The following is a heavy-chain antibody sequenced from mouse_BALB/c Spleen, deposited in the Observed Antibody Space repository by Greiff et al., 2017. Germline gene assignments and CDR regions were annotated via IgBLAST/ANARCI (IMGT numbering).Heavy chain of an antibody. J-gene: IGHJ3*01. CDR3: ATSYGNYPFAY. CDR1: GYTFTDYN. D-gene: IGHD2-1*01. Sequence: EVQLQQSGPELVKPGASVKISCKASGYTFTDYNMHWVKQSHGKSLEWIGYIYPYNGGTGYNQKFKSKATLTVDNSSSTAYMELRSLTSEDSAVYYCATSYGNYPFAYWGQGTLVTVSA. CDR2: IYPYNGGT. V-gene: IGHV1S29*02.